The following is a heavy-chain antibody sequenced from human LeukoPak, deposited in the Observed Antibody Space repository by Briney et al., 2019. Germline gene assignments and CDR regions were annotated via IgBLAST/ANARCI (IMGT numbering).Heavy chain of an antibody. D-gene: IGHD3-22*01. CDR2: ISTYNDNT. Sequence: ASVKVSCKASGYTFTSYGISWVRQAPGQWLEWMGWISTYNDNTNYAQKLQGRVTMTTDTSTGTAYMELRSLRSDDTAVYYCARDYPKDYFDSSGYLDYWGQGTLVTVSS. CDR3: ARDYPKDYFDSSGYLDY. V-gene: IGHV1-18*01. CDR1: GYTFTSYG. J-gene: IGHJ4*02.